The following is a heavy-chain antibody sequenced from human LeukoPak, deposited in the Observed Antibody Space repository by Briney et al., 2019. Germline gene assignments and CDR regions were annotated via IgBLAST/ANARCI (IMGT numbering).Heavy chain of an antibody. CDR3: AREGPGTSYYMDV. CDR1: GFTFSSYA. Sequence: PGGSLRLSCAASGFTFSSYAMHWVRQAPGKGLEWVAVISYDGSNKYYADSVKGRFTISRDNSKNTLYLQMNSLRAEDTAVYYCAREGPGTSYYMDVWGKGTTVTVSS. J-gene: IGHJ6*03. V-gene: IGHV3-30*04. CDR2: ISYDGSNK.